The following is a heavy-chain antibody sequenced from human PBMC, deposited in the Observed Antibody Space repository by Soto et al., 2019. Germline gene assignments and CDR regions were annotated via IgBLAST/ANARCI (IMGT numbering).Heavy chain of an antibody. V-gene: IGHV1-18*01. CDR3: ARGRYGDY. CDR1: GYIFTTYG. CDR2: ISAHNGNT. Sequence: QVHLVQSGAEVKKPGASVKVSCKGSGYIFTTYGITWVRQAPGQGLEWMGWISAHNGNTNYAQKLQGRVTVTRDTSTSTAYMELRNLRSVDTAVYYCARGRYGDYWGQGARVTVSS. J-gene: IGHJ4*02. D-gene: IGHD1-26*01.